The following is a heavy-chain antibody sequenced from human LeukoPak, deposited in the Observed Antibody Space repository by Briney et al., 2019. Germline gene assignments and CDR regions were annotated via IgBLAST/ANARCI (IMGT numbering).Heavy chain of an antibody. CDR3: AKDIYGSGSYYGNGLDV. D-gene: IGHD3-10*01. CDR1: DGSISNHY. J-gene: IGHJ6*02. CDR2: INYSGST. V-gene: IGHV4-59*11. Sequence: SETLSLTCTVSDGSISNHYWSWIQQPPGKGLEWIGNINYSGSTKYNPSLKSRVVMSVDTSKNQFSLKLSSVTAADTAVYYCAKDIYGSGSYYGNGLDVWGRGTTVTVSS.